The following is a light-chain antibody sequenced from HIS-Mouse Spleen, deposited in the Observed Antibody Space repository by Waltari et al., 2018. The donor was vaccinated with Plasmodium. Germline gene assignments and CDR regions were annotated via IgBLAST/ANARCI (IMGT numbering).Light chain of an antibody. CDR1: SSDVGGYNY. Sequence: QSALTQPPSASGSPGQSVTLSCTGTSSDVGGYNYVSWYQQHPGKAPKLMIYEVSKRPSGVPDRLSGSKAGKTASLTVSGLQAEDEADYYCSSYAGSNNLVFGGGTKLTVL. V-gene: IGLV2-8*01. J-gene: IGLJ2*01. CDR3: SSYAGSNNLV. CDR2: EVS.